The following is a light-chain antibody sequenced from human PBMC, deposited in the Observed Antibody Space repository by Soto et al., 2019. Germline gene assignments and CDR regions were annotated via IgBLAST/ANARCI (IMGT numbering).Light chain of an antibody. CDR1: RSLVYSDGNTS. V-gene: IGKV2-30*01. CDR3: MQGTHWPHT. CDR2: EVS. J-gene: IGKJ1*01. Sequence: DVVMTQSPLNRHVNLGQPASISCRSSRSLVYSDGNTSLNWFQQRPGQSPRSLSFEVSNRDSWVPDRFCGSASGTDFTLKSSRVEAEDVGVYYCMQGTHWPHTFGQGTKLEIK.